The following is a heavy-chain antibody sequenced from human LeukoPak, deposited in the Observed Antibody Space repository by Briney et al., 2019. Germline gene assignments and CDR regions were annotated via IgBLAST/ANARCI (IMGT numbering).Heavy chain of an antibody. J-gene: IGHJ4*02. V-gene: IGHV1-2*02. D-gene: IGHD3-3*01. CDR2: INPNSGGT. CDR3: ARGSGGPPQVLDY. Sequence: ASVKVSCKASGYTFTGYYIHWVRQAPGQGLEWMGWINPNSGGTSSAQKFQGRVTMTRDTSISTVYMELNRLRSDDTAVFYCARGSGGPPQVLDYWGQGTLVTVSS. CDR1: GYTFTGYY.